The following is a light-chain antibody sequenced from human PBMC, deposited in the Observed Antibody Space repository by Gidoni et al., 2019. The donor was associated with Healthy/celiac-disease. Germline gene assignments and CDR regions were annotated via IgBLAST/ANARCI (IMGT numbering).Light chain of an antibody. CDR2: GAA. V-gene: IGKV3-20*01. CDR1: QSVSSSY. CDR3: QQYGSSSWT. Sequence: EIVLTQSPGTLSLSPGERATLSGRASQSVSSSYLAWYQQKPGQAPRPLIYGAASRGTGMPDRFSGGGAGTDFTLTISGLEPEDFAVYYCQQYGSSSWTFGQGTKVEIK. J-gene: IGKJ1*01.